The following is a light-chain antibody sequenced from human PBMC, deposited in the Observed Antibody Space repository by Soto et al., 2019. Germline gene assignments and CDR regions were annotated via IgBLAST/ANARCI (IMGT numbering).Light chain of an antibody. CDR2: GAS. J-gene: IGKJ1*01. V-gene: IGKV3-20*01. CDR1: QSGSSSY. Sequence: EIVLTQSPGTLSLSPGERATLSCRASQSGSSSYLAWYQQKPGQAPRLLIYGASSRATGMPDRFSGSGSGTDFPLTISRLETEDFEVYYCQQYGSSSWTFGQGTKVESK. CDR3: QQYGSSSWT.